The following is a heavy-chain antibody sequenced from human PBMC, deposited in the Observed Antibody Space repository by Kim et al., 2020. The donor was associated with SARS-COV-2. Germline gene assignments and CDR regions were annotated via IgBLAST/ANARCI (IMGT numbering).Heavy chain of an antibody. Sequence: SVKGRFTISRDNAKNSLYLQMNRLRAEDTALYYCAKDMRLAAAATGRFDYWGQGTLVTVSS. CDR3: AKDMRLAAAATGRFDY. V-gene: IGHV3-9*01. J-gene: IGHJ4*02. D-gene: IGHD6-13*01.